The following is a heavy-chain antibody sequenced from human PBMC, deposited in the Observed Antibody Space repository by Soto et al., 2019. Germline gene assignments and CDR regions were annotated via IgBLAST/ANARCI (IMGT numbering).Heavy chain of an antibody. D-gene: IGHD3-10*01. CDR2: IYYDGSKR. V-gene: IGHV3-33*01. Sequence: QVQLVESGGGVVQPGRSLRLSCAASGVNFSTYGMHWVRQAPGKGLEWVAVIYYDGSKRYYADSVEGRFTISRDNSRNPLYLQMNSLRAEDTAVYYCGRGVRGVIVHWGQGTLVTVSS. CDR1: GVNFSTYG. J-gene: IGHJ4*02. CDR3: GRGVRGVIVH.